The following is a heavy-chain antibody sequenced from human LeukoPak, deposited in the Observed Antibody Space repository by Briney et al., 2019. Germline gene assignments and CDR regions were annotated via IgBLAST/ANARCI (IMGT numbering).Heavy chain of an antibody. D-gene: IGHD6-19*01. CDR3: VRGGRGSDWGYYFDY. Sequence: PSETLSLTCTVSGGSISSYYWSWIRQPPGKGLEWIGYIYYSGSTNYNPSLKSRVTISVDTSKNQFSLKLSSVTAADTAVYFCVRGGRGSDWGYYFDYWGQGTLVTVSS. CDR1: GGSISSYY. J-gene: IGHJ4*02. V-gene: IGHV4-59*01. CDR2: IYYSGST.